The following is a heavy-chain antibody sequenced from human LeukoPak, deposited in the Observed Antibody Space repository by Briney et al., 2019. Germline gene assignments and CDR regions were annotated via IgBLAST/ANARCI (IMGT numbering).Heavy chain of an antibody. Sequence: GEPLKISCKGSGYSFTTYWIGWVRQMPGKGLEWMGIIYPGDSDTRYRPSFQGQVTISVDKSISTAYLQWSSLKASDTAIYYCASSNWNDGYWGQGTLVTVSS. J-gene: IGHJ4*02. CDR1: GYSFTTYW. V-gene: IGHV5-51*01. D-gene: IGHD1-1*01. CDR2: IYPGDSDT. CDR3: ASSNWNDGY.